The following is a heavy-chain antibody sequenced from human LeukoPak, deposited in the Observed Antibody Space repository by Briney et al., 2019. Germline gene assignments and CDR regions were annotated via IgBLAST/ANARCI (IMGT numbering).Heavy chain of an antibody. CDR3: VRVRHGDYFDY. CDR2: TRNKPNGYTT. V-gene: IGHV3-72*01. CDR1: GFSITDHY. Sequence: GGSLRLSCAASGFSITDHYMDWVREAPGKGLEWVGRTRNKPNGYTTDYGTSVKGRFIVSRDDSENSLYLQMNGLKTEDTAVYYCVRVRHGDYFDYWGQGTLVTVSS. D-gene: IGHD4-17*01. J-gene: IGHJ4*02.